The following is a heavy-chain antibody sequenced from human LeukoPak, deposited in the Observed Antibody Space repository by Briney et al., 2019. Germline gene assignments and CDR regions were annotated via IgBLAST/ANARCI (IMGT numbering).Heavy chain of an antibody. CDR2: ISAYNGNT. J-gene: IGHJ4*02. D-gene: IGHD3-10*01. Sequence: ASVKVSCKASGYTFTSYGISWVRQAPGQGLEWMGWISAYNGNTNYAQKLQGRVTMITDTSTSTAYMELRSLRSDDTAVYYCARDFRGYYGSGSARAYYWGQGTLVTVSS. V-gene: IGHV1-18*04. CDR1: GYTFTSYG. CDR3: ARDFRGYYGSGSARAYY.